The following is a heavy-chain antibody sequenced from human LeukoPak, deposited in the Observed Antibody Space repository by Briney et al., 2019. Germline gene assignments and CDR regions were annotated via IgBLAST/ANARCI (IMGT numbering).Heavy chain of an antibody. CDR1: GYTFTSYY. CDR2: INPSGGST. V-gene: IGHV1-46*01. Sequence: GASVKVSCKASGYTFTSYYIFWVRQAPGQGLEWMGIINPSGGSTSYAQKFQGRVTMTRDMSTSTVYMELSSLRSEDTAVYYCARGELELLPYFDYWGQGTLVTVSS. CDR3: ARGELELLPYFDY. D-gene: IGHD1-7*01. J-gene: IGHJ4*02.